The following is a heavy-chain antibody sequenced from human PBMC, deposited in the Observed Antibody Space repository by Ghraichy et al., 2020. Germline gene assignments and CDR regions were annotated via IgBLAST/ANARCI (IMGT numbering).Heavy chain of an antibody. CDR2: ISSNGGST. V-gene: IGHV3-64D*06. CDR3: VKVLTGYLVGDAFDI. Sequence: GGSLRLSCSASGFTFSSYAMHWVRQAPGKGLEYVSTISSNGGSTYYADSVKGRFTISRDNSKNTLYLQMSSLRAEDTAVYYCVKVLTGYLVGDAFDIWGQGTMVTVSS. CDR1: GFTFSSYA. D-gene: IGHD3-9*01. J-gene: IGHJ3*02.